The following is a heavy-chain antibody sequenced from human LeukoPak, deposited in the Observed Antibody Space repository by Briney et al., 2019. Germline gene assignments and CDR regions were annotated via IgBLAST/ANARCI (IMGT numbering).Heavy chain of an antibody. CDR3: ARVGTVGYCTNGVCNDY. D-gene: IGHD2-8*01. CDR1: GGSISSYY. V-gene: IGHV4-59*01. CDR2: IYYSGST. J-gene: IGHJ4*02. Sequence: SSETLSLTCTVSGGSISSYYWSWIRQPPGKGLERIGYIYYSGSTNYNPSLKSRVTISVDTSKNQFSLKLSSVTAADTAVYYCARVGTVGYCTNGVCNDYWGQGTLVTVSS.